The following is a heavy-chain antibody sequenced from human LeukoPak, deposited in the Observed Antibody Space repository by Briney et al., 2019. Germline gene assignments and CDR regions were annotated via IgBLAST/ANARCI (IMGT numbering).Heavy chain of an antibody. Sequence: SETLSLTCTVSGGSISSYYWGWIRQPPGKGLEWIGSIYYSGSTYYNPSLKSRVTISVDTSKNQFSLKLSSVTAADTAVYYCAKLYSYGTDYWGQGTLVTVSS. CDR3: AKLYSYGTDY. CDR2: IYYSGST. V-gene: IGHV4-39*01. CDR1: GGSISSYY. J-gene: IGHJ4*02. D-gene: IGHD5-18*01.